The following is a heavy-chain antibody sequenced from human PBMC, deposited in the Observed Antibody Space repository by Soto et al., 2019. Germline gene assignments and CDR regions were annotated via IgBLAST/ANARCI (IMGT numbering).Heavy chain of an antibody. J-gene: IGHJ4*02. CDR1: GITFTTYS. CDR2: VSYDGSHK. D-gene: IGHD6-6*01. CDR3: AKEMYPRTVLDSSSPWGDY. Sequence: QVQLVQSGGGVIQPGKSLRLSCAASGITFTTYSMHWVRQTPGKGLEWVAVVSYDGSHKYYADSVKGRFTISRDDSKNTLYLQMNSLRVEDTAVYYCAKEMYPRTVLDSSSPWGDYWGQGTLVTVSS. V-gene: IGHV3-30*18.